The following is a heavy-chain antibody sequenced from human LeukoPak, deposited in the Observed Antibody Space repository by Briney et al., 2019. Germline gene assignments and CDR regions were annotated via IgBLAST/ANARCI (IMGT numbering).Heavy chain of an antibody. CDR3: ARGGVTMVAP. D-gene: IGHD3-10*01. J-gene: IGHJ5*02. CDR2: INPNSGGS. Sequence: ASVKVSCKASGYTFTGYCMHWVRQAPGQGLEWMGWINPNSGGSNYTQKFQGRVTMTRDTSISTAYMELSRLRSDDTAVYYCARGGVTMVAPWGQGTLVTVSS. CDR1: GYTFTGYC. V-gene: IGHV1-2*02.